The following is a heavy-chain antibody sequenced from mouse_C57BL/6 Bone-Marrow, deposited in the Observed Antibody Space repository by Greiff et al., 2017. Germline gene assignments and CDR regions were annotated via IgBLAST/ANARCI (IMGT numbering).Heavy chain of an antibody. J-gene: IGHJ1*03. Sequence: QVQLQQSGAELARPGASVKLSCKASGYTFTSYGISWVKQRTGQGLEWIGEIYPRSGNTYYNEKFKGKATLTADKSSSTAYMELRSLTSEDSAVYFGARDRETTVVAHWYFDVWGTGTTVTVSS. CDR2: IYPRSGNT. D-gene: IGHD1-1*01. V-gene: IGHV1-81*01. CDR3: ARDRETTVVAHWYFDV. CDR1: GYTFTSYG.